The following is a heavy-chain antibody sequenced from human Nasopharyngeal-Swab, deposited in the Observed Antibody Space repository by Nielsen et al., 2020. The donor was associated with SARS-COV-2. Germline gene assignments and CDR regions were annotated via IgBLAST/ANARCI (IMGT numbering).Heavy chain of an antibody. Sequence: ASVKVSCNASGYTFTSYSMNWVRQAPGQGLEWMGWINTNTGNPTYAQGFTGRFVFSLDTSVSTAYLQISSLKAEDTAVYYCARDVESYGPYFDYWGQGTLVTVSS. CDR3: ARDVESYGPYFDY. CDR1: GYTFTSYS. D-gene: IGHD5-18*01. J-gene: IGHJ4*02. V-gene: IGHV7-4-1*02. CDR2: INTNTGNP.